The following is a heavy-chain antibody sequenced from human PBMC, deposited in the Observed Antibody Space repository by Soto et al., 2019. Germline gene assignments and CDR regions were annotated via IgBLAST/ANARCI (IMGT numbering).Heavy chain of an antibody. V-gene: IGHV4-39*01. J-gene: IGHJ5*02. CDR2: IFYSGST. Sequence: SETLSLTCTVSSGSISSTIYSWDWIRQPPGKGLEWIGSIFYSGSTYYNPSLKSRVTISVDTSKNQFSLTLTSVTAADTAVYYCARQCRGVTCHWFAPWVQGTLVTVSS. D-gene: IGHD2-15*01. CDR3: ARQCRGVTCHWFAP. CDR1: SGSISSTIYS.